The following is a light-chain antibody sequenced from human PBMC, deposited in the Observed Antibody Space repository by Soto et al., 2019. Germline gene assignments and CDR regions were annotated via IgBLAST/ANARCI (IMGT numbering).Light chain of an antibody. CDR2: GAS. J-gene: IGKJ3*01. CDR3: QQYATTPFT. V-gene: IGKV3-20*01. CDR1: QSVGSNY. Sequence: EIVLTQSPGTLSLSLGERATVSCRASQSVGSNYLAWYQRKPGQAPRLLIYGASSRATGIPDRFSGSGSGTDFTLTISRLEPEDFSVYYCQQYATTPFTFGPGPKVDIK.